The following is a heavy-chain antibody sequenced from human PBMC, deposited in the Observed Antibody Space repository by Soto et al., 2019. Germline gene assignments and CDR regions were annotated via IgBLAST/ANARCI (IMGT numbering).Heavy chain of an antibody. CDR3: AREVEDIVLVPAAGAGYYYGMDV. Sequence: PGGSLRLSCAASGFTFSSYAMHWVRQAPGRGLEWVAVISYDGSNKYYADSVKGRFTISRDNSKNTLYLQMNSLRAEDTAVYYCAREVEDIVLVPAAGAGYYYGMDVWGQGTTVTVSS. V-gene: IGHV3-30-3*01. CDR2: ISYDGSNK. D-gene: IGHD2-2*01. CDR1: GFTFSSYA. J-gene: IGHJ6*02.